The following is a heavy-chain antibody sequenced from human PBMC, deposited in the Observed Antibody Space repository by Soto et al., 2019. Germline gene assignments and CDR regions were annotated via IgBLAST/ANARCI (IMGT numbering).Heavy chain of an antibody. J-gene: IGHJ4*02. CDR2: IYYSGKT. CDR1: GGSISSYY. Sequence: ASETLSLTCTVSGGSISSYYWSWIRQPPGKGLEWIGYIYYSGKTYYNPSLKSRVTISVDTSKNQFSLKLNSMTAADTAVYYCARHNYGSGSTYFDYWGQGTLVTVSS. CDR3: ARHNYGSGSTYFDY. D-gene: IGHD3-10*01. V-gene: IGHV4-59*08.